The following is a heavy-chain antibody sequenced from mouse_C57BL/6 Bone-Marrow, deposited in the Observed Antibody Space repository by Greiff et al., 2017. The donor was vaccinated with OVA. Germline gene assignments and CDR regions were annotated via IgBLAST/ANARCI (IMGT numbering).Heavy chain of an antibody. CDR1: GYTFTDYY. V-gene: IGHV1-76*01. Sequence: QVRLQQSGAELVRPGASVKLSCKASGYTFTDYYINWVKQRPGQGLEWIARIYPGSGNTYYNEKFKGKATLTAEKSSSTAYMQLSSLTSEDSAVYFCARGENCSEGFAYWGQGTLVTVSA. J-gene: IGHJ3*01. CDR2: IYPGSGNT. CDR3: ARGENCSEGFAY.